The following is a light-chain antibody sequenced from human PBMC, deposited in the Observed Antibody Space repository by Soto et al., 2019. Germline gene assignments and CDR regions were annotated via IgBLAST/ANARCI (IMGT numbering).Light chain of an antibody. Sequence: QLVLTQSSSASASLGSSVKLTCTLSSGHSTYIISWHQQQPGKAPRYLMKVEGSGNYDLGTGVPDRFSGSSSGADRYLTISNHQFEDEAHYSCETWDTNTWLFGGGTKLTVL. J-gene: IGLJ3*02. CDR2: VEGSGNY. CDR3: ETWDTNTWL. CDR1: SGHSTYI. V-gene: IGLV4-60*02.